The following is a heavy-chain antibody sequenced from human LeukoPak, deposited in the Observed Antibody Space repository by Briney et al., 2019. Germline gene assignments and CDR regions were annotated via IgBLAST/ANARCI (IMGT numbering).Heavy chain of an antibody. CDR3: AKDLVGGWYYYYGMDV. D-gene: IGHD6-19*01. V-gene: IGHV3-30*18. CDR2: ISYDGSNK. Sequence: GWSLRLSCAASGFTFSSYGMHWVRQAPGKGLEWVAVISYDGSNKYYADSVKGRFTISRDNSKNTLYLQMNSLRAEDTAVYYCAKDLVGGWYYYYGMDVWGQGTTVTVSS. J-gene: IGHJ6*02. CDR1: GFTFSSYG.